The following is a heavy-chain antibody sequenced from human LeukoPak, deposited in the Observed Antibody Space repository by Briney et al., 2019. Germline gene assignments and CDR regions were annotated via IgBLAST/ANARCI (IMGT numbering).Heavy chain of an antibody. V-gene: IGHV4-59*08. J-gene: IGHJ3*02. D-gene: IGHD3-10*01. CDR1: GGSISSYY. CDR2: IYYSGST. CDR3: ARRYPRFGAFDI. Sequence: PSETLSLTCTVSGGSISSYYWSWIRQPPGKGLEWIGYIYYSGSTNYNPSLKSRVTISVDTSKNQFSLKLSSVTAADTAVYYCARRYPRFGAFDIWGQGTMVIVSS.